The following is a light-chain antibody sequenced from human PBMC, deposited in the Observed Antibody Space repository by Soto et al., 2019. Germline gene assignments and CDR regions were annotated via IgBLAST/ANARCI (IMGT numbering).Light chain of an antibody. J-gene: IGKJ5*01. CDR1: QGISSY. CDR3: QQLNSYPLT. Sequence: DLQLTQSPSFLSASVGDRVTITCRASQGISSYLAWYQQKPGKAPKLLIYAASTLQSGVPSRFSGSGSETEFALTISSLQSEDFATYYCQQLNSYPLTFGQGTRLEIK. V-gene: IGKV1-9*01. CDR2: AAS.